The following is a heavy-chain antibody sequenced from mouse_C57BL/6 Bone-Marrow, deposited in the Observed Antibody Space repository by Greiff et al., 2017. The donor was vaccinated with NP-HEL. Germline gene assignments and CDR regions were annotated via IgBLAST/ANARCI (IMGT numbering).Heavy chain of an antibody. J-gene: IGHJ1*03. V-gene: IGHV1-80*01. Sequence: QVQLKQSGAELVKPGASVKISCKASGYAFSSYWMNWVKQRPGKGLAWIGQIYPGDGDTNYHGKFKGKATLTADKSSSTAYMQLSSLTSEDSAVYFCATNYGSSYPYWYFDVWGTGTTVTGSS. CDR2: IYPGDGDT. CDR1: GYAFSSYW. CDR3: ATNYGSSYPYWYFDV. D-gene: IGHD1-1*01.